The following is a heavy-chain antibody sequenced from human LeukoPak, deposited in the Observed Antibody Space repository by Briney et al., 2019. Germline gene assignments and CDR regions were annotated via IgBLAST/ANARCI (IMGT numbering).Heavy chain of an antibody. Sequence: GGSLRLSCAASGFTFSNYWMSWVRQAPGKGLEWVANIKQGGSEKYYVDSVKGRFTISRDNAKNSLYLQMNSLRVEDTAVYYCARGLYGDYYYYGMDVWGQGTTVTVSS. CDR3: ARGLYGDYYYYGMDV. J-gene: IGHJ6*02. CDR1: GFTFSNYW. V-gene: IGHV3-7*04. D-gene: IGHD4-17*01. CDR2: IKQGGSEK.